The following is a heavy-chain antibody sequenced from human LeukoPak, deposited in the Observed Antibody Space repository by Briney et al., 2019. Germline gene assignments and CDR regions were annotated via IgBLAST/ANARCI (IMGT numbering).Heavy chain of an antibody. J-gene: IGHJ2*01. V-gene: IGHV7-4-1*02. CDR2: INTNTGNP. CDR1: GYTFTSYA. D-gene: IGHD3-10*01. CDR3: ARASTGGYYGSGSYSDLRDFDL. Sequence: GASVKVSCKASGYTFTSYAMNWVRQAPGQGLEWMGWINTNTGNPTYAQGFTGRFVFSLDTSVSTAYLQISSLKAEDTAVYYCARASTGGYYGSGSYSDLRDFDLWGRGTLVTVSS.